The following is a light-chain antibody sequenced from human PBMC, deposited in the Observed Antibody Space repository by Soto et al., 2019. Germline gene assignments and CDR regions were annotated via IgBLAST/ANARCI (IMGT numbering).Light chain of an antibody. CDR1: TGAVTSGNF. Sequence: QTVVTQEPSLTVSPGGTVTLTCASSTGAVTSGNFPNWFQQKPGQTPRALIYNTNNKHSWTPARFSGSLLGGKAALTLSGVQPEDEAEYYCLLYYGVAQRVFGGGTKLTVL. CDR3: LLYYGVAQRV. V-gene: IGLV7-43*01. J-gene: IGLJ3*02. CDR2: NTN.